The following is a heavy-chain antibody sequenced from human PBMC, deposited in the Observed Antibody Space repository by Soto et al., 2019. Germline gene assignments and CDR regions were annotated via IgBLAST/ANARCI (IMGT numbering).Heavy chain of an antibody. D-gene: IGHD1-26*01. Sequence: GGSLRLSCAASGFTFDDYAMHWVRQAPGKGLEWVSGISWNSGSIGYADSVKGRFTISRDNAKNSLYLQMNSLRAEDTALYYCARVLGYYYYYMDVWGKGTTVTVSS. CDR2: ISWNSGSI. V-gene: IGHV3-9*01. J-gene: IGHJ6*03. CDR1: GFTFDDYA. CDR3: ARVLGYYYYYMDV.